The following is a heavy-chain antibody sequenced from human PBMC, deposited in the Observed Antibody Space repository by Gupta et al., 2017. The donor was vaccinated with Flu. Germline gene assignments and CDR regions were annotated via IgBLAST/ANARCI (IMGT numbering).Heavy chain of an antibody. CDR2: IRSNFDGGTT. CDR1: GFDFFNAW. CDR3: ATDNTGYGSAPYFDY. V-gene: IGHV3-15*01. D-gene: IGHD5-12*01. J-gene: IGHJ4*02. Sequence: QLVESGGGLVEPGGSLRRSCAASGFDFFNAWMTWVRQAPGKGLEWVGRIRSNFDGGTTDYAAPVKGRFSISRDDSGNRLYLQLTSLKAEDTAVYYCATDNTGYGSAPYFDYWGQGTQVTVSS.